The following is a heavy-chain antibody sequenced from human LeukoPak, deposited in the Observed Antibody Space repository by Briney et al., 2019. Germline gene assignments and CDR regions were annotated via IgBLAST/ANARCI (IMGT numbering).Heavy chain of an antibody. CDR3: AREFYDSSGRKHASEN. CDR1: GYTFTDYY. CDR2: IDPDSGGT. J-gene: IGHJ3*02. V-gene: IGHV1-2*02. D-gene: IGHD3-22*01. Sequence: GASVKVSCKASGYTFTDYYIHWVRQAPGQGLEWMGRIDPDSGGTSYPQKFQGRVTMTRDTSITTAYMELSRLRSDDTAVYYCAREFYDSSGRKHASENWGQGTLVTVSS.